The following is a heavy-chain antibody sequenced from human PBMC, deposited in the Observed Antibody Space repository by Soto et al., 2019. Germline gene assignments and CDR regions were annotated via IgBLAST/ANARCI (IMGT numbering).Heavy chain of an antibody. CDR2: ISYDGSNK. D-gene: IGHD6-13*01. CDR3: AKPVRGSSSWYGNWFDP. Sequence: LRLSCAASGFTFSSYGMHWVRQAPGKGLEWVAVISYDGSNKYYADSVKGRFTISRDNSKNTLYLQMNSLRAEDTAVYYCAKPVRGSSSWYGNWFDPWGQGTLVTVSS. CDR1: GFTFSSYG. V-gene: IGHV3-30*18. J-gene: IGHJ5*02.